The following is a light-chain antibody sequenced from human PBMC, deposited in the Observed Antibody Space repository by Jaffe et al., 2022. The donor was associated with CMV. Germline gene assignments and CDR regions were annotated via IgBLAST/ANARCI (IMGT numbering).Light chain of an antibody. V-gene: IGKV3-20*01. CDR2: GAS. Sequence: EIVLTQSPGTLSLSPGERATLSCRASQSVSSSYLAWYQQKPGQAPRLLIYGASSRATGIPDRFSGSGSGTDFTLTISRLEPEDFAVYYCQQYGSSRGDSTFGPGTKVDIK. CDR1: QSVSSSY. J-gene: IGKJ3*01. CDR3: QQYGSSRGDST.